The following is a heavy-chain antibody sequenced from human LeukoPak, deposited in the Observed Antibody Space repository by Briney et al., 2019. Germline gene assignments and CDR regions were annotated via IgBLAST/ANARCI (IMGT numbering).Heavy chain of an antibody. D-gene: IGHD4-17*01. J-gene: IGHJ4*02. Sequence: GESLKISCKGSGYSFTSYWIGWVRQMPGKGLEWMGIIYPGDPDTRYSPSFQGQVTISADKSISTAYLQWSSLKASDTAMYYCARHKGGYGDLRYYFDYWGQGTLVTVSS. CDR2: IYPGDPDT. CDR3: ARHKGGYGDLRYYFDY. CDR1: GYSFTSYW. V-gene: IGHV5-51*01.